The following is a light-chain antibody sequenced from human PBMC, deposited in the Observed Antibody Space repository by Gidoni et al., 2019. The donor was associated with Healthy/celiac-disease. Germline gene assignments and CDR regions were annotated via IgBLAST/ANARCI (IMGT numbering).Light chain of an antibody. V-gene: IGKV1-9*01. CDR3: QQLNSYPFT. J-gene: IGKJ3*01. Sequence: IHLTPSPSFLSASVVDRVTITCWASQSISSYLAWYQQKPRKAPKLLIYAASTFQSGVPSRFSGSGSGTEFTLTSSSLQPEDFATYYCQQLNSYPFTFGPGTKVEIK. CDR1: QSISSY. CDR2: AAS.